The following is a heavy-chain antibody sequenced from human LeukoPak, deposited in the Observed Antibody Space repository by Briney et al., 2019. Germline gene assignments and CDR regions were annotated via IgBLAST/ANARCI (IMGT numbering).Heavy chain of an antibody. J-gene: IGHJ4*02. CDR3: ATTPRAMTTVTTGY. CDR1: GFTFSSYS. D-gene: IGHD4-17*01. Sequence: GGSLRLSCAASGFTFSSYSMNWVRQAPGKGLEWVSSISSSSSYIYYADSVKGRFTISRDNAKNSLYLQMNSLRAEDTAVYYCATTPRAMTTVTTGYSGQGTLVTVSS. V-gene: IGHV3-21*01. CDR2: ISSSSSYI.